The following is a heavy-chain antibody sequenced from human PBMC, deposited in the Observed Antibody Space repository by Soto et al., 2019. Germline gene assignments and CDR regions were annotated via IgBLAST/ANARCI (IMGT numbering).Heavy chain of an antibody. J-gene: IGHJ5*02. CDR3: ARDRVVGAKLMRWFDP. Sequence: GASVKVSCKASGYTFTSYAMHWVRQAPGQRLEWMGWINAGNGNTKYSQKFQGRVTITRDTSASTAYMELSSLRSEDTAVYYCARDRVVGAKLMRWFDPWGQGSLVTVSS. CDR1: GYTFTSYA. D-gene: IGHD1-26*01. CDR2: INAGNGNT. V-gene: IGHV1-3*01.